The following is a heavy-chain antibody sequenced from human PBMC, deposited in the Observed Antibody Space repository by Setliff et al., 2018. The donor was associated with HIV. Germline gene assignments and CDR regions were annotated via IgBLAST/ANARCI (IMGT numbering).Heavy chain of an antibody. V-gene: IGHV3-7*03. CDR3: ARDRVEAERGAFDI. CDR1: GFTFSSNW. D-gene: IGHD1-26*01. Sequence: PGGSLRLSCVASGFTFSSNWLSWVRQAPGKGLEWVANIKQDGSEKYYVDSVKGRFTISRDNAKNSLYLQVNNLRAEDTAVYYCARDRVEAERGAFDIWGQGTMVTVS. J-gene: IGHJ3*02. CDR2: IKQDGSEK.